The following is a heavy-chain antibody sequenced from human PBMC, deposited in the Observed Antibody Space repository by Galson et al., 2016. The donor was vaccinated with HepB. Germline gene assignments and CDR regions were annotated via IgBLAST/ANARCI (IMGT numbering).Heavy chain of an antibody. V-gene: IGHV3-7*01. J-gene: IGHJ4*02. CDR3: ARLRFSSSWYKDY. CDR2: IKQDGSEK. CDR1: GFTFSSYG. D-gene: IGHD6-13*01. Sequence: SLRLSCAASGFTFSSYGMHWVRQAPGKGLEWVANIKQDGSEKYYVGSVKGRFTISGDNAKNSLFLQLNSLRAEDTAVYYCARLRFSSSWYKDYWGQGTLVTVSS.